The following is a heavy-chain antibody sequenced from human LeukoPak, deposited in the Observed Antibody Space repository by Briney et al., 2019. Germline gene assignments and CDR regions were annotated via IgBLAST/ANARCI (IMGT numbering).Heavy chain of an antibody. J-gene: IGHJ4*02. D-gene: IGHD5-18*01. CDR3: ARDSRRQLWLRAPTFDY. CDR1: GFTFSSYE. Sequence: PGGSLRLSCAASGFTFSSYEMNWLRQAPGKGLEWVSYISSSGSTIYYADSVKGRFTISRDNAKNSLYLQMNSLRAEDTAVYYCARDSRRQLWLRAPTFDYWGQGTLVTVSS. V-gene: IGHV3-48*03. CDR2: ISSSGSTI.